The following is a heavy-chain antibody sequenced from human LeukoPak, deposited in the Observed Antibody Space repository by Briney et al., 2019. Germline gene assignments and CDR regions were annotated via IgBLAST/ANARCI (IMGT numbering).Heavy chain of an antibody. CDR3: TRDTDYDILTGYNHGAFDI. CDR1: GYTFTGYY. Sequence: ASVKVSCKASGYTFTGYYMHWVRQAPGQGLEWMGWINPNSGGTNYAQKFQGRVTMTRDTSISTAYMELSRLRSDDTAVYYCTRDTDYDILTGYNHGAFDIWGQGTMVTVSS. V-gene: IGHV1-2*02. J-gene: IGHJ3*02. D-gene: IGHD3-9*01. CDR2: INPNSGGT.